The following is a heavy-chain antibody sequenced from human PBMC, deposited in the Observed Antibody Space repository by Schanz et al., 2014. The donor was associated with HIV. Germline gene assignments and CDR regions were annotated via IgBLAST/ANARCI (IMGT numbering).Heavy chain of an antibody. J-gene: IGHJ6*02. D-gene: IGHD3-3*01. CDR3: TRGRFLERGGMDV. CDR1: GFTFSSYG. CDR2: IWFDGRNK. V-gene: IGHV3-33*08. Sequence: QVQLVESGGGVVQPGRSLRLSCVASGFTFSSYGMHWVRQAPGKGLEWAAVIWFDGRNKYYGDSVKGRFMISRDNSNNTLYLQMNSLRAEDTAVYFCTRGRFLERGGMDVWGQGTAVTVSS.